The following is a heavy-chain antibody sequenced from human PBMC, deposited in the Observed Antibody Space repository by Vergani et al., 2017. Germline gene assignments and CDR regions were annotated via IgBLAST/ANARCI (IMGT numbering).Heavy chain of an antibody. CDR3: FYRKTECGPIGCFYPFYYYYYMDV. Sequence: QITLKESGPTLVKPTQTLTLTFTFSGFSLNTRGVSVAWIRQPPGKALDWLALIYWNDDQHYSPSLNNRVTITKDTSKNQVVLTMTNMDYVDTGTYYCFYRKTECGPIGCFYPFYYYYYMDVWGKGTTVTVSS. CDR1: GFSLNTRGVS. J-gene: IGHJ6*03. D-gene: IGHD2/OR15-2a*01. CDR2: IYWNDDQ. V-gene: IGHV2-5*04.